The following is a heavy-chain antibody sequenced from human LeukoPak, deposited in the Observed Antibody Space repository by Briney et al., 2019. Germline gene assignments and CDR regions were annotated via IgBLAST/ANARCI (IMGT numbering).Heavy chain of an antibody. CDR1: RFTFSTYV. V-gene: IGHV3-23*01. CDR2: ISGSAGNT. Sequence: GGSLRLSCAASRFTFSTYVMTWVRQAPGKGLEWVSSISGSAGNTYYADSVKGRFTISRDNSKNTLYLQMNSLRAEDTAVYYCAKNPTGYPNWFDLCGQGTLVTVSS. J-gene: IGHJ5*02. CDR3: AKNPTGYPNWFDL. D-gene: IGHD3-9*01.